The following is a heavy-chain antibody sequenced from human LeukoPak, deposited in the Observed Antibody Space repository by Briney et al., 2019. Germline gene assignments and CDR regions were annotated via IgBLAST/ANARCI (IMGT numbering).Heavy chain of an antibody. Sequence: GGSLRLSCAASGFTFDDYAVLWVRQAPGKGLEWVAGISWCSGSIGYADSAKGRFTISRDNAKNSLYLQMNSLRAEDTALYYCARQGYSSGWYRDYNWFDPWGQGTLVTVSS. CDR3: ARQGYSSGWYRDYNWFDP. J-gene: IGHJ5*02. CDR1: GFTFDDYA. V-gene: IGHV3-9*01. D-gene: IGHD6-19*01. CDR2: ISWCSGSI.